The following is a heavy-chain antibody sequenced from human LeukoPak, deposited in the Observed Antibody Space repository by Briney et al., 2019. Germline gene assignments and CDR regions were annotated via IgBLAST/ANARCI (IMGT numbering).Heavy chain of an antibody. CDR2: IYTSGST. CDR1: GGSISSGSYY. D-gene: IGHD3-22*01. CDR3: ASDYYDSSV. Sequence: SVTLSLTCTVSGGSISSGSYYWSWIRQPAGKGLEWIGRIYTSGSTNYNPSLKSRVTISVDTSKNQFSLKLSSVTAADTAVNYCASDYYDSSVWGQGTMVTVSS. V-gene: IGHV4-61*02. J-gene: IGHJ3*01.